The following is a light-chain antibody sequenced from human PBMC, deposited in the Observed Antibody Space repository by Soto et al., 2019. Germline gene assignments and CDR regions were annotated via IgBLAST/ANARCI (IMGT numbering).Light chain of an antibody. Sequence: EIVLTQSPGTLSLSPGERATVSCRASQSVSNNYLAWYQQKPGQAPRLLIYAASKRARGIPDRFGGSGSGADFTLTVSRLETEDFAVYYCQQYGTAPWTFGQGTKVEI. CDR3: QQYGTAPWT. CDR2: AAS. CDR1: QSVSNNY. V-gene: IGKV3-20*01. J-gene: IGKJ1*01.